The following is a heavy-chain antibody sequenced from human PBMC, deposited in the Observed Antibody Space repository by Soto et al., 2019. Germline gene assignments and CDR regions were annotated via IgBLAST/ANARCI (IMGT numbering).Heavy chain of an antibody. Sequence: SETLSLTCTVSGGSISSYYWSWIRQPPGKGLKWIGYIYYSGTAYYNPSLKSRATMSVDTSKNQFSLKLTSVTAVDTAVYYCERREIQGPIDYWGQGKLVNVSS. CDR2: IYYSGTA. D-gene: IGHD1-26*01. V-gene: IGHV4-59*04. CDR3: ERREIQGPIDY. J-gene: IGHJ4*02. CDR1: GGSISSYY.